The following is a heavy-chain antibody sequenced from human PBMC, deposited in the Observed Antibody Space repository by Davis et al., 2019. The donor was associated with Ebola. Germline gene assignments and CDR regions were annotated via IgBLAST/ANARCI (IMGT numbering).Heavy chain of an antibody. CDR2: IYWDGDK. V-gene: IGHV2-5*02. CDR1: GFSLSTTGEG. J-gene: IGHJ6*02. Sequence: SGPTLVKPTQTLTLTCTFSGFSLSTTGEGVGWIRQPPGKALECLALIYWDGDKRFSTSLMSRLTITKDTSKNQVVLTMTNMDPVDTATYYCARIRGYSGFRYYYYGMDVWGQGTTVTVSS. D-gene: IGHD5-12*01. CDR3: ARIRGYSGFRYYYYGMDV.